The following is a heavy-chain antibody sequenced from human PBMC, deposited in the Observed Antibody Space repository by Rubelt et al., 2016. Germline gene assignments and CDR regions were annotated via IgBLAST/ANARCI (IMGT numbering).Heavy chain of an antibody. J-gene: IGHJ4*02. V-gene: IGHV4-34*01. CDR3: AREGGYQSPFDY. CDR1: GGSFSGYY. Sequence: QVQLQQWGAGLLKPSETLSLTCAVYGGSFSGYYWSWIRQPPGKGLEWIGEINHSGSTNYNPSLKSRVTISVDTSKNQLSLKLSSVTDADTAVYYCAREGGYQSPFDYWGQGALVTVSS. D-gene: IGHD3-22*01. CDR2: INHSGST.